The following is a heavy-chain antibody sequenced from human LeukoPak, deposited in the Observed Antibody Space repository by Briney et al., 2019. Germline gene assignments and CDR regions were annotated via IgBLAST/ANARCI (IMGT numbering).Heavy chain of an antibody. CDR1: GFTFSSYA. CDR2: ISYDGSNK. CDR3: ARAWWELLAYFQH. J-gene: IGHJ1*01. Sequence: GGSLRLSCAAFGFTFSSYAMSWVRQAPGKGLEWVAVISYDGSNKYYADSVKGRFTISRDNSKNTLYLQMNSLRAEDTAVYYCARAWWELLAYFQHWGQGTLVTVSS. D-gene: IGHD1-26*01. V-gene: IGHV3-30-3*01.